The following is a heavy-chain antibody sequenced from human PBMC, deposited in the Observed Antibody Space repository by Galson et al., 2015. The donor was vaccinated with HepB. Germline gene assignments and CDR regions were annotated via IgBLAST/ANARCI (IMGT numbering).Heavy chain of an antibody. Sequence: SLRLSCAASGFTFSTYAMSWVRQAPGKGLEWVSGIGASGGITDYALSVKGRFTISRDNSKDTLYLQMNSLRAEDTALYYCASGGQLLQPLDPWGQGTLVTVSS. J-gene: IGHJ5*02. V-gene: IGHV3-23*01. CDR3: ASGGQLLQPLDP. CDR1: GFTFSTYA. D-gene: IGHD2-2*01. CDR2: IGASGGIT.